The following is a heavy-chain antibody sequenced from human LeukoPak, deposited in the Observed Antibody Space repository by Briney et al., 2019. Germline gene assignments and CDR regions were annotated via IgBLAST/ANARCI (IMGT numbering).Heavy chain of an antibody. V-gene: IGHV4-34*01. D-gene: IGHD3-10*01. J-gene: IGHJ6*03. CDR1: GGSFSGYY. CDR2: INHSGST. CDR3: ARGKPSGRPCYYYYYMDV. Sequence: PSETLSLTCAVYGGSFSGYYWSWIRQPPGKGLEWIGEINHSGSTNYNPSLKSRVTISVDTSKNQFSLKLSSVTAADTAVYYCARGKPSGRPCYYYYYMDVWGKGTTVTVSS.